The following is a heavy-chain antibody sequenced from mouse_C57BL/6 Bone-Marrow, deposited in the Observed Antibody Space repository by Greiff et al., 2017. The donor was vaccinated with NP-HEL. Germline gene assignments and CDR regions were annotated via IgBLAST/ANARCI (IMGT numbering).Heavy chain of an antibody. CDR1: GFTFSSYT. CDR2: ISGGGGNT. J-gene: IGHJ4*01. CDR3: ARHGGYYYGSSYLPMDY. D-gene: IGHD1-1*01. V-gene: IGHV5-9*01. Sequence: EVQGVESGGGLVKPGGSLKLSCAASGFTFSSYTMSWVRQTPEKRLEWVATISGGGGNTYYPDSVKGRFTISRDNAKNTLYLQMSSLRSEDTALYYCARHGGYYYGSSYLPMDYWGQGTSVTVSS.